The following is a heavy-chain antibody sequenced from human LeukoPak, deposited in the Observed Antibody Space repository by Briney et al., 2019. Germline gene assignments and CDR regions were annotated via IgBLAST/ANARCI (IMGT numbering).Heavy chain of an antibody. CDR3: ARGGDLISPRYYYYGMDV. CDR1: GFTFSSYA. J-gene: IGHJ6*02. D-gene: IGHD3-16*01. V-gene: IGHV3-64*01. CDR2: ISSNGGST. Sequence: GGSLRLSCAASGFTFSSYAMHWVRQAPGKGLEYFSAISSNGGSTYYANSVKGRFTISRDNSKNTLYLQMGSLRAEDMAVYYCARGGDLISPRYYYYGMDVWGQGTTVTVSS.